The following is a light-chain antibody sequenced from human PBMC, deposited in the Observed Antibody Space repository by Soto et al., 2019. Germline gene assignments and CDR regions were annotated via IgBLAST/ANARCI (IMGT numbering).Light chain of an antibody. CDR1: SSDVATYNL. Sequence: QSVLTQPASVSGSPGQSITISCTGTSSDVATYNLVSWYQQRPGTAPQLIIYEVTKRPSGVSTRFSGSQSGNTASLTISGLQADDEADYYCCSRVFGGVTKLTVL. V-gene: IGLV2-23*02. J-gene: IGLJ3*02. CDR3: CSRV. CDR2: EVT.